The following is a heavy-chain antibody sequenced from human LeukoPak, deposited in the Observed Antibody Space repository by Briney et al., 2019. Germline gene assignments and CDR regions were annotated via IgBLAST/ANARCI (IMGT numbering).Heavy chain of an antibody. J-gene: IGHJ4*02. CDR2: IYYSGRT. V-gene: IGHV4-59*11. CDR1: GGSLSSHN. CDR3: ARGAQSPDY. Sequence: SETLSLTCTVSGGSLSSHNWSWIRQPPGKGLEWIGYIYYSGRTNYNPSLKSRVTISVDTSKNQFSLKLRSVTAADTAVYYCARGAQSPDYWGQGTLVTVSS.